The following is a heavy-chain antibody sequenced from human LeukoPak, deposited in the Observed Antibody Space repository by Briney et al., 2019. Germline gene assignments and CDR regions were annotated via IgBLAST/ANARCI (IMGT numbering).Heavy chain of an antibody. CDR2: IHSGGKT. CDR1: GFTVSSSY. D-gene: IGHD2-15*01. Sequence: GGSLRLSCAASGFTVSSSYMSWVRQAPGKGLEWVSVIHSGGKTYYADSVKGRFSISRDNSKNTLYLQMNSLRAQDTAVYYCTRDLNSGGSCWGQGALVTVSS. J-gene: IGHJ4*02. CDR3: TRDLNSGGSC. V-gene: IGHV3-53*01.